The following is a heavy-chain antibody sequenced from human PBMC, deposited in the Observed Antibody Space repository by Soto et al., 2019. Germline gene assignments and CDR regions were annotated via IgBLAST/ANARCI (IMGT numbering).Heavy chain of an antibody. J-gene: IGHJ6*02. CDR2: ISGSGGST. CDR1: GFTFSSYA. D-gene: IGHD2-2*01. CDR3: ARVYCSSTSCPRSRGYYYGMDV. Sequence: PGGSLRLSCAASGFTFSSYAMSWVRQAPGKGLEWVSAISGSGGSTYYADSVKGRFTISRDNSKNTLYLQMDSLRADYTAVYYCARVYCSSTSCPRSRGYYYGMDVSGQGTTGTV. V-gene: IGHV3-23*01.